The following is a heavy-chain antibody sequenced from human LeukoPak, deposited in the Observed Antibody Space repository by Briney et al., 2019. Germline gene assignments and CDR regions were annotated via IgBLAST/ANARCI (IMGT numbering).Heavy chain of an antibody. D-gene: IGHD2-15*01. CDR2: ISSNSAYI. V-gene: IGHV3-21*01. CDR1: GFTFSDYS. Sequence: GGSLRLSCVASGFTFSDYSMNWVREAPGKGLEWVSSISSNSAYIYYVDSLRGRFTVSRDNAKSSLFLQMNSLRVEDTAVYYCARAHCSGRGCYQRYDGFDIWGQGTVVTVSS. CDR3: ARAHCSGRGCYQRYDGFDI. J-gene: IGHJ3*02.